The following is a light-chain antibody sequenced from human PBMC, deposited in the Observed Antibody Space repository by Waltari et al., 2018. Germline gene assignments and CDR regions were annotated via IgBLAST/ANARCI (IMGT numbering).Light chain of an antibody. V-gene: IGKV3-20*01. CDR3: QKYESLPAT. CDR1: HSVGRY. Sequence: EIVLTQSPATLSLSPGARATLSCRASHSVGRYLAWYQQKPGQAPRLLIYGASSRATGIPDRFSGSGSGTDFSLTISRLEPEDFAVYYCQKYESLPATFGQGTKVEI. J-gene: IGKJ1*01. CDR2: GAS.